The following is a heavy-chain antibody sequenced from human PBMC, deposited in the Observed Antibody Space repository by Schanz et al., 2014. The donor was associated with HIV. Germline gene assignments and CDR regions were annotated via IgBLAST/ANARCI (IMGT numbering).Heavy chain of an antibody. CDR2: IIPMFGTA. Sequence: QVQLVQSGDEVKKPGSSVKVSCKASGGTFSNYAITWVRQAPGQGLEWMGGIIPMFGTANYAQKFQGRVTIIADESTTTAYMELSSLRSEDTAVYYCAREWAFDFWGQGTLVTVSS. D-gene: IGHD1-26*01. V-gene: IGHV1-69*01. J-gene: IGHJ4*02. CDR1: GGTFSNYA. CDR3: AREWAFDF.